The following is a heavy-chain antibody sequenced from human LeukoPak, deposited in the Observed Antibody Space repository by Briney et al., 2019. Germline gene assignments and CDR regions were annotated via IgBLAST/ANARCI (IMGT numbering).Heavy chain of an antibody. CDR2: INPNSGGT. CDR1: GYTFTGYY. Sequence: VASVKVSCKASGYTFTGYYMHWVRQAPGQGLDWMGRINPNSGGTNYAQKFQGRVTMTRDTSISTAYMELSRLRSDDTAVYYCARVLYYGSGSYHFDYWGQGTLVTVSS. V-gene: IGHV1-2*06. J-gene: IGHJ4*02. CDR3: ARVLYYGSGSYHFDY. D-gene: IGHD3-10*01.